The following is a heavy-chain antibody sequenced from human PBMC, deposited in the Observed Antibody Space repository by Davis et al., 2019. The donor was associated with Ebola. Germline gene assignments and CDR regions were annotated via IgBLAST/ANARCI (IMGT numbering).Heavy chain of an antibody. D-gene: IGHD6-19*01. Sequence: SLKISCAASGFSLDDYAMHWVRQAPGKGLEWVSGISWKSGNIDYADSVKGRFTISRDNAKNSLYLQMNSLRAEDTALYYCAKDMHSSGWVFDYWGQGTLVTVSS. CDR2: ISWKSGNI. CDR1: GFSLDDYA. V-gene: IGHV3-9*01. J-gene: IGHJ4*02. CDR3: AKDMHSSGWVFDY.